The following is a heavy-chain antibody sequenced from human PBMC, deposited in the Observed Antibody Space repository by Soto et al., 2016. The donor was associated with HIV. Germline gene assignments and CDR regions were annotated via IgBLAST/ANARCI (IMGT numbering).Heavy chain of an antibody. J-gene: IGHJ4*02. D-gene: IGHD6-19*01. CDR2: ISSSSSYT. CDR3: ASSDGWYYFDY. CDR1: GFTFSEYY. Sequence: QVQLVESGGGLVKPGGSLRLSCAASGFTFSEYYMSWIRQAPGKGLEWVSYISSSSSYTNYADSVKGRFTISRDNAKNSLYLQMNSLRAEDTAVYYCASSDGWYYFDYWGQGTLVTVSS. V-gene: IGHV3-11*05.